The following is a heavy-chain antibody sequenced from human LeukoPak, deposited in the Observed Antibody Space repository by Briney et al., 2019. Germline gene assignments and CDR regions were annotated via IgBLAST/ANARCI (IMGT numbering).Heavy chain of an antibody. V-gene: IGHV1-69*13. Sequence: SVKVSCKASGGTFSSYAISWVRQAPGQGLEWMGGIIPIFGTANYAQKFQGRVTITADESTSTAYMELSSLRSEDTAVYYCARDLPSDTAMAIDAFDIWGQGTMVTVSS. CDR3: ARDLPSDTAMAIDAFDI. J-gene: IGHJ3*02. CDR2: IIPIFGTA. D-gene: IGHD5-18*01. CDR1: GGTFSSYA.